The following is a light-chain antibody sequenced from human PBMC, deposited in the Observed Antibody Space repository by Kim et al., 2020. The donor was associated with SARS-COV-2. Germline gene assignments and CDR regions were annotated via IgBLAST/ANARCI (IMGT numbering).Light chain of an antibody. CDR3: ATWDDSLYSVL. V-gene: IGLV1-36*01. CDR2: YND. Sequence: RQGVTISCSGNSFNIGSNYVNWYQHVPGKAPKLLIYYNDLVSSGVSDRFSGSKSGTSASLAISGLQSDDEADYYCATWDDSLYSVLIGGGTQLTVL. J-gene: IGLJ2*01. CDR1: SFNIGSNY.